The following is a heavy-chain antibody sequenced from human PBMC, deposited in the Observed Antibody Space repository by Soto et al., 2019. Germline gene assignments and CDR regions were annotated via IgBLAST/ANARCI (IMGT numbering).Heavy chain of an antibody. CDR1: GFTFGNYW. D-gene: IGHD2-15*01. J-gene: IGHJ6*03. Sequence: EVQLWKSGEGLVQPGGPLRLSCAASGFTFGNYWMYWAPQAPGRGRVGVSRINSDGSVSSYADSVKGRLTISRDNVKNTLYLQMDSLRVEDTAVYYCARGDCVGGTCYSLAGSFYYYMDVWGKGTTVTVFS. CDR2: INSDGSVS. CDR3: ARGDCVGGTCYSLAGSFYYYMDV. V-gene: IGHV3-74*01.